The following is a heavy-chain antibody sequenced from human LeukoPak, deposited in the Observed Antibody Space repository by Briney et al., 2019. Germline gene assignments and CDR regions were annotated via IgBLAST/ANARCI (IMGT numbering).Heavy chain of an antibody. CDR1: GGSISSSSYY. CDR3: ARTTEGGYTYGYFYYYYMDV. J-gene: IGHJ6*03. CDR2: IYYSGST. V-gene: IGHV4-39*07. D-gene: IGHD5-18*01. Sequence: SETLSLTCTVSGGSISSSSYYWGWIRQPPGKGLEWIGSIYYSGSTYYNPSLKSRVTISVDTSKNQFSLQLTSVTDADTAVYYCARTTEGGYTYGYFYYYYMDVWGKGTTVTISS.